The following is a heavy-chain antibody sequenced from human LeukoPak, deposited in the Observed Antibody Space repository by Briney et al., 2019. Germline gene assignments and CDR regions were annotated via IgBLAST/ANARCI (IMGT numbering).Heavy chain of an antibody. CDR2: IYYSGST. J-gene: IGHJ4*02. CDR3: ARVAEATVRPYFDY. V-gene: IGHV4-59*12. Sequence: SETLSLTCTVSGGSISSYYWSWIRQPPGKGLEWIGYIYYSGSTYYNPSLKSRFTISVDTSKNQFSLTLSSLTAADTAMFYCARVAEATVRPYFDYWGQGTLVTVSS. CDR1: GGSISSYY. D-gene: IGHD5-24*01.